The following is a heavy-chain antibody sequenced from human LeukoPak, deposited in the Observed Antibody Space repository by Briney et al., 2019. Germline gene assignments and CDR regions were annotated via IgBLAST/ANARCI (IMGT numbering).Heavy chain of an antibody. CDR1: GGSISSSSYY. J-gene: IGHJ4*02. V-gene: IGHV4-39*02. D-gene: IGHD2-15*01. CDR2: IYYSGST. Sequence: SETLSLTCTVSGGSISSSSYYWGWIRQPPGKGLEWIGSIYYSGSTYYNPSLKSRVTISVDTSKNQFSLKLSSVTAADTAVYYCARDCSGGSCYWGYFDYWGQRTLVTVSS. CDR3: ARDCSGGSCYWGYFDY.